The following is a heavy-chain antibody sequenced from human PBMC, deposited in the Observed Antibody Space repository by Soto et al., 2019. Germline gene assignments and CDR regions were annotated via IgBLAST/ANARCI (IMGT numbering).Heavy chain of an antibody. V-gene: IGHV5-10-1*01. CDR1: GYSFTSYW. Sequence: PGESLKISCKGSGYSFTSYWISWVRQMPGKGLEWMGRIDPSDSYTNYSPSFQGHVTISADKSISTAYLQWSSLKASDTAMYYCASLLEWFPKAPTGDYYYGMDVWGQGTTVTVSS. CDR2: IDPSDSYT. D-gene: IGHD3-3*01. J-gene: IGHJ6*02. CDR3: ASLLEWFPKAPTGDYYYGMDV.